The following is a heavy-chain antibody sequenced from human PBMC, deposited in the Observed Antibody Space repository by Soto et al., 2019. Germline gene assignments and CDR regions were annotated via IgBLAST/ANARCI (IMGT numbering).Heavy chain of an antibody. CDR3: ARPYDSSGYWGGLDFDS. D-gene: IGHD3-22*01. Sequence: PSETLSLTCSVSGGSISSGAYYWGWIRQHPGKGLEWIGYIYYSGSTYYNPSLKSRITISVDTSKNQFSLKMISVTPADTAVYYCARPYDSSGYWGGLDFDSWGQGTQVTVSS. CDR2: IYYSGST. CDR1: GGSISSGAYY. V-gene: IGHV4-31*03. J-gene: IGHJ4*02.